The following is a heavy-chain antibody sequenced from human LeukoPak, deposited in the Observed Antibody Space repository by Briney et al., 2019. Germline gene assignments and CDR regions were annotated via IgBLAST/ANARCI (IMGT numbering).Heavy chain of an antibody. J-gene: IGHJ4*02. D-gene: IGHD5-24*01. V-gene: IGHV4-59*01. CDR3: ARVRDGYNVADY. Sequence: SETLSLTYAVSGGSISSYYWSWIRQPPGKGLEWIGYIYYSGSTNYNPSLKSRVTISVDTSKNQFSLKLSSVTAADTAVYYCARVRDGYNVADYWGQGSLVTVSS. CDR1: GGSISSYY. CDR2: IYYSGST.